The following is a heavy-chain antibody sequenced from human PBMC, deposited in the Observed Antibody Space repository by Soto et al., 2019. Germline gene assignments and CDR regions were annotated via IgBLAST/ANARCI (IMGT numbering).Heavy chain of an antibody. D-gene: IGHD3-22*01. Sequence: EVHLLESGGGLVQPGGSLRLSCAASGFTFSSYAMSWVRQAPGKGLEWVSGISGRGSSTYYADSMKGRFTISRDNSKTTLHLQMNSLRAEDTAVSYCAKVLQYYDPPYGLDVWGQGTTVTVSS. J-gene: IGHJ6*02. CDR2: ISGRGSST. CDR1: GFTFSSYA. V-gene: IGHV3-23*01. CDR3: AKVLQYYDPPYGLDV.